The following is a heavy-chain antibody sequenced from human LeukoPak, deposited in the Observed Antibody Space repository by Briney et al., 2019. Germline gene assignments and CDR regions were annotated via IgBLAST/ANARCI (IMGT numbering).Heavy chain of an antibody. D-gene: IGHD5-18*01. J-gene: IGHJ4*02. CDR1: GFTFSSNY. Sequence: GGSLRLSCAASGFTFSSNYMSWVRQAPGKGLEWVSIIYSGGSKYYEDSVKGRFTISRDNSKNTLYLQMNRLRAEDTAVYFCVRVGYSYGYGDWNHFDYWGQGTLVTVSS. V-gene: IGHV3-66*02. CDR2: IYSGGSK. CDR3: VRVGYSYGYGDWNHFDY.